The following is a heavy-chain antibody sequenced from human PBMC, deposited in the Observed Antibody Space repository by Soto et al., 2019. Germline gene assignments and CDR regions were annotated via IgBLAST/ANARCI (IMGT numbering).Heavy chain of an antibody. CDR3: ARGDSTDCSNGVCSFSYNHDMDV. J-gene: IGHJ6*02. D-gene: IGHD2-8*01. Sequence: SETLSLTCAVYGGSFSGYYWSWIRQPPEKGLEWIGEINHSGSTNYNPSLKSRVTISVDTSKNQFSLKLSSVTAADTAVYYCARGDSTDCSNGVCSFSYNHDMDVWGQGTTVTVSS. CDR1: GGSFSGYY. V-gene: IGHV4-34*01. CDR2: INHSGST.